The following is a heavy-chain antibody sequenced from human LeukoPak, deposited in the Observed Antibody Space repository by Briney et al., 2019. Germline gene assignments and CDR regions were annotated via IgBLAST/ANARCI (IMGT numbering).Heavy chain of an antibody. Sequence: GGSLRLSCAAPGFTVSSNYMSWVRQAPGKGLEWVSAISGSGGSTYYADSVKGRFTISRDNSKNTLYLQMNSLRAEDTAVYYCAKGLSDYSTSFFDYWGQGTLVTVSS. CDR1: GFTVSSNY. V-gene: IGHV3-23*01. CDR2: ISGSGGST. CDR3: AKGLSDYSTSFFDY. D-gene: IGHD4-11*01. J-gene: IGHJ4*02.